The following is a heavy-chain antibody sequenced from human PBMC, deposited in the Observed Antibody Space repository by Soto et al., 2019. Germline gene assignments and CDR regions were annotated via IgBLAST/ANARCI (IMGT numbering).Heavy chain of an antibody. V-gene: IGHV4-31*01. CDR3: ARANPQTGDYGGWWFDP. Sequence: QVQLQASGPGLVKPSQTLSLTCTVSCGSISSGGYYWIWIRHHPGKGLEWIGYIYYSGSTYYNPSLKCPVPISVDTSKNQVSLKLSSATAADTAVYYGARANPQTGDYGGWWFDPWGQGPLVTVSS. J-gene: IGHJ5*02. CDR2: IYYSGST. CDR1: CGSISSGGYY. D-gene: IGHD4-17*01.